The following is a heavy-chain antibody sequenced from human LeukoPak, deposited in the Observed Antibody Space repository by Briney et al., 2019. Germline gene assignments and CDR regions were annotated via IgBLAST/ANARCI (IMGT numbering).Heavy chain of an antibody. CDR1: EFTFSSFG. CDR2: IQYDGSYK. V-gene: IGHV3-30*02. Sequence: GGSLRLSCAASEFTFSSFGMHWVRQAPGKGLEWVAFIQYDGSYKEYGDSVKGRFTISRDNSKNTLYLQMNSLRDEDTAVYYCTRGGVDYWGQGTLVTVSS. CDR3: TRGGVDY. D-gene: IGHD3-10*01. J-gene: IGHJ4*02.